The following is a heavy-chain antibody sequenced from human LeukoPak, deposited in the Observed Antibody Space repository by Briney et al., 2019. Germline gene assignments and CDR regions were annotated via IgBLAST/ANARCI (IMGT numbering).Heavy chain of an antibody. CDR1: GFTVSSNY. D-gene: IGHD5-12*01. J-gene: IGHJ6*02. CDR2: IYSGGST. V-gene: IGHV3-53*04. CDR3: ARGRYSGYAYPDYYYGMDV. Sequence: PGGSLRLSCAASGFTVSSNYMSWVRQAPGKGLEWVSVIYSGGSTYYADSVKGRFTISRHNSKNTLYLQMNSLRAEDTAVYYCARGRYSGYAYPDYYYGMDVWGQGTTVTVSS.